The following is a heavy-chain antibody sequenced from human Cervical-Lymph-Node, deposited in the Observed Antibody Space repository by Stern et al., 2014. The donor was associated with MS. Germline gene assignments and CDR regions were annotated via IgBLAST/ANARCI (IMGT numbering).Heavy chain of an antibody. CDR2: INPHNGDT. V-gene: IGHV1-2*06. J-gene: IGHJ4*02. CDR3: ARDCSSTSCSDY. Sequence: VQLLESGAEVKKPGASVKVSCKASGYSFTDYYMHWVRQAPGQGPEWMGRINPHNGDTIYIQNFQGRVTMTRDTSITTAYMELSRLTSDDTAVYYCARDCSSTSCSDYWGQGTQVTVSS. D-gene: IGHD2-2*01. CDR1: GYSFTDYY.